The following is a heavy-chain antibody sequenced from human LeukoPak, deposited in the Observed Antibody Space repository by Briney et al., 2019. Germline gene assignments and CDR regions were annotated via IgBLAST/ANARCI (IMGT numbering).Heavy chain of an antibody. CDR1: GFTFSSYE. CDR3: AKTRGYSYGGIFDY. D-gene: IGHD5-18*01. J-gene: IGHJ4*02. Sequence: PGGSLRLSCAASGFTFSSYEMNWVRQAPGKGLEWVSYISSSGSTIYYADSVKGRFTISRDNAKNSLYLQMNSLRAEDTALYYCAKTRGYSYGGIFDYWGQGTLVTVSS. V-gene: IGHV3-48*03. CDR2: ISSSGSTI.